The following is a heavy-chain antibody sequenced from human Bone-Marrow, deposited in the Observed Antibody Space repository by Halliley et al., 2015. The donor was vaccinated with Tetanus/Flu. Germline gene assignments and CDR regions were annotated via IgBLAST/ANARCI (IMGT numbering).Heavy chain of an antibody. J-gene: IGHJ4*02. CDR2: IYYSGTT. V-gene: IGHV4-59*11. CDR1: GGSIATHY. CDR3: ARGAYAIGCS. Sequence: TLSLTCTVSGGSIATHYWSWIRQPPGNGLGWIGYIYYSGTTTYNPSLKSRVAISVDRTNNRFSLKVSSVTAAGTAVYYCARGAYAIGCSWGQGTLVTVSS. D-gene: IGHD2-2*01.